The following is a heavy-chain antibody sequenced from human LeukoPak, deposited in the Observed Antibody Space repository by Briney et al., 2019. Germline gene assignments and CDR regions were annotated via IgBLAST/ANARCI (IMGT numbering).Heavy chain of an antibody. CDR2: ISGDGGST. D-gene: IGHD6-13*01. Sequence: PGGSLRLSCAASGFIFNDYAMFWVRQAPGKSLEWVSLISGDGGSTFYVDSVKGRFTISRDNSKNSLYLQMNSLRAEDTAFYFCARHLGGSGWYLAAYWGQGTQVTVSS. CDR1: GFIFNDYA. CDR3: ARHLGGSGWYLAAY. J-gene: IGHJ4*02. V-gene: IGHV3-43*02.